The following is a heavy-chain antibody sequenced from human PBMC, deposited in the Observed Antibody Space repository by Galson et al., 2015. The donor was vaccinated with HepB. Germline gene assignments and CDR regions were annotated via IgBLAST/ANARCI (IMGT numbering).Heavy chain of an antibody. CDR1: GITFSSYW. Sequence: SLRLSCAASGITFSSYWMQWVRQAPGKGLVWVSRINSDGSSTIYADSVEGRFTISRDNAKNTLYLQMNSLRAEDTAVYYCAIPLSVTTDYWGQGTLVTVSS. CDR3: AIPLSVTTDY. V-gene: IGHV3-74*01. CDR2: INSDGSST. J-gene: IGHJ4*02. D-gene: IGHD4-17*01.